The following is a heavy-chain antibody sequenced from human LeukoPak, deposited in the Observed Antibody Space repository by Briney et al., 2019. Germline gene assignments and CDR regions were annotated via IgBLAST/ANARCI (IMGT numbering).Heavy chain of an antibody. CDR2: IDPGDSDT. CDR3: ARLGPDSSGWLDY. V-gene: IGHV5-51*01. Sequence: GESLKISCKGSGYRFTSYWIGWVRQMPGKGLEYMGIIDPGDSDTRYSPSFQGRVTISADKSISTAYLQWSSLKASDTAMYYCARLGPDSSGWLDYWGQGTLVTVSS. CDR1: GYRFTSYW. J-gene: IGHJ4*02. D-gene: IGHD6-19*01.